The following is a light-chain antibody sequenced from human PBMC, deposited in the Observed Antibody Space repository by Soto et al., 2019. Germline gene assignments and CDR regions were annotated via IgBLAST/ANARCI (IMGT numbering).Light chain of an antibody. Sequence: SYELTQPPSVSVAPGQTARITCGGHSIGSKIVHWFLQKPGQAPVLVVHDDDDRPSGIPERFSGSNSGNTASLTISGLQAEDEADYYCSSYTSSSPGVFGGGTKLTVL. CDR3: SSYTSSSPGV. CDR1: SIGSKI. CDR2: DDD. V-gene: IGLV3-21*02. J-gene: IGLJ2*01.